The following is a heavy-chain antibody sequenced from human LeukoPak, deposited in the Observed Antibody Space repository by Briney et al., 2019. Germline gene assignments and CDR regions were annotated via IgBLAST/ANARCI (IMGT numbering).Heavy chain of an antibody. CDR3: ARDLFDSSADY. V-gene: IGHV3-48*02. CDR2: ITSGSTTL. J-gene: IGHJ4*02. D-gene: IGHD3-22*01. Sequence: GGSLRLSCAASGFLFSGYDMSWVRQAPGKGLEWVSYITSGSTTLYYADSVKGRFTISRDNAKNSLYLQMSSLRDEDTAVYYCARDLFDSSADYWGQGTLVTVSS. CDR1: GFLFSGYD.